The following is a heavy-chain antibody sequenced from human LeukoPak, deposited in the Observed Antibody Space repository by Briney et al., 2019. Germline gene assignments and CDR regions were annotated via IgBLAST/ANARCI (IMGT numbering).Heavy chain of an antibody. V-gene: IGHV3-7*01. D-gene: IGHD5-18*01. J-gene: IGHJ6*03. CDR1: GFTFSSYW. Sequence: GGSLRLSCAASGFTFSSYWMSWVRQAPGKGLEWVANIKQDGSEKYYVDSVKGRFTISRDNAKNSLYLQMNSLRAEDTAVYYCARAGGYSYGFRYYYYYMDVWGKGTTVTVSS. CDR3: ARAGGYSYGFRYYYYYMDV. CDR2: IKQDGSEK.